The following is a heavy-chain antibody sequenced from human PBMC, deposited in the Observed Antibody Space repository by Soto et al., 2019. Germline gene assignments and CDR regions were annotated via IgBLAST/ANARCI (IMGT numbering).Heavy chain of an antibody. CDR3: ARPLGRAVAGTYLLGY. CDR2: MNPNSGNT. J-gene: IGHJ4*02. CDR1: GYTFTSYD. D-gene: IGHD6-19*01. V-gene: IGHV1-8*01. Sequence: ASVKVSCKASGYTFTSYDINWVRQATGQGLEWMGWMNPNSGNTGYAQKFQGRVTMTRNTSISTAYMELSSLRSEDTAVYYCARPLGRAVAGTYLLGYWGQGTLVTVSS.